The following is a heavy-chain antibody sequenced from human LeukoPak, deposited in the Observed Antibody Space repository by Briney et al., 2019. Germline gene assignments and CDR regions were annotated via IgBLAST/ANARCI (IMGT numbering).Heavy chain of an antibody. CDR1: GGSISSYY. J-gene: IGHJ5*02. CDR2: IYTSGST. CDR3: ARGLLRGVHNWVDP. Sequence: SETLSLTCTVSGGSISSYYWSWIRQPAGKGLEWIGLIYTSGSTSYNPSLKSRVTMSVDTSKNQFSLKLSSVTAADTAVYYCARGLLRGVHNWVDPLGQGTPVTVSS. V-gene: IGHV4-4*07. D-gene: IGHD3-10*01.